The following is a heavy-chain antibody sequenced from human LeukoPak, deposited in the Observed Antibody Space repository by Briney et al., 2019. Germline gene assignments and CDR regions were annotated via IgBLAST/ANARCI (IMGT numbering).Heavy chain of an antibody. J-gene: IGHJ4*02. V-gene: IGHV1-69*02. D-gene: IGHD5-18*01. CDR1: GGTFSSYT. CDR2: IIPILDIA. CDR3: AGSGYSYGASFDY. Sequence: ASVKVSCKASGGTFSSYTISWVRQAPGQGLEWMGRIIPILDIANYAQKFQGRVTITADKSTSTAYMELSSLRSEDTAVYYCAGSGYSYGASFDYWGQGTLVTVSS.